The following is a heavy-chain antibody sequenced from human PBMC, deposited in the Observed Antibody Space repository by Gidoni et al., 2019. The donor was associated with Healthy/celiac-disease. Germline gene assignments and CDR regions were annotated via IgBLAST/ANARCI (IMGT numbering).Heavy chain of an antibody. J-gene: IGHJ4*02. CDR2: ISYDGSNK. CDR3: AKENGYSYYFDY. V-gene: IGHV3-30*18. D-gene: IGHD2-15*01. CDR1: GFTFSSYG. Sequence: QVQLVESGGGVVQPGRSLRLSCAASGFTFSSYGMHWVRQASGKGLEWVAVISYDGSNKYYADSVKGRFTISRDKSKNTLYLQMNSLRAEDTAVYYCAKENGYSYYFDYWGQGTLVTVSS.